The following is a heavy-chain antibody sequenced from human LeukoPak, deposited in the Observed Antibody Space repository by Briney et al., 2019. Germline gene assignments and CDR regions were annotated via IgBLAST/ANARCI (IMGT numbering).Heavy chain of an antibody. CDR3: ANTYYYDSSGYRN. CDR1: GYSISSGYY. J-gene: IGHJ4*02. Sequence: PSETLSLTCTVSGYSISSGYYWGWIRQPPGKGLEWIGSIYHSGSTYYNPSLKSRVTISVDTSKNQFSLKLSSVTAADTAVYYCANTYYYDSSGYRNWGQGTLVTVSS. D-gene: IGHD3-22*01. CDR2: IYHSGST. V-gene: IGHV4-38-2*02.